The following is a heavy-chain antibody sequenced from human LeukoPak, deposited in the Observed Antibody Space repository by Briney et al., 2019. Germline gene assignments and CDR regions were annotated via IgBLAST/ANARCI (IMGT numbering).Heavy chain of an antibody. J-gene: IGHJ4*02. CDR1: GGSISSSSYY. CDR2: IYYSGST. CDR3: ARIRVRLAAD. Sequence: SETLSLTCTVSGGSISSSSYYWGWIRQPPGKGLEWIGSIYYSGSTYYNPSLKSRVTISVDTSKNQFSLKLSSVTAADTAVYYCARIRVRLAADWGQGTLVTVSS. D-gene: IGHD2-15*01. V-gene: IGHV4-39*07.